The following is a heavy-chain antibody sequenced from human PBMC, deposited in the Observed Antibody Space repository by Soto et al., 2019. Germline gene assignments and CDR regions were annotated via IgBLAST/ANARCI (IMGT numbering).Heavy chain of an antibody. Sequence: QVQLQESGPGLVKPSQTLSLTCTVSGGSISSGGYYWSWIRQHPGKGLEWIGYIYYRGSTYYNPSLKNRVTILVDTSKNQFTLKLSSVTAADTAVYYCARVNSEALEWSPYYYYDMDVWGKGTTVTVSS. D-gene: IGHD3-3*01. J-gene: IGHJ6*03. V-gene: IGHV4-31*03. CDR1: GGSISSGGYY. CDR3: ARVNSEALEWSPYYYYDMDV. CDR2: IYYRGST.